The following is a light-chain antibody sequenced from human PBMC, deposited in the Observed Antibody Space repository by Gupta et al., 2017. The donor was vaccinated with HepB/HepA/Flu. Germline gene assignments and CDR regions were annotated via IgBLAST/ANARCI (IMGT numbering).Light chain of an antibody. Sequence: YELTPPPSVSVSAGQTGRITCSGDALPKQYAYWYQQKPGQAPVLVIYKDSERPSGIPERFSGSSSGTTVTLTISGVQAEDEADYYCQSADSSGTYRVFGGGTKLTVL. CDR2: KDS. CDR3: QSADSSGTYRV. V-gene: IGLV3-25*03. CDR1: ALPKQY. J-gene: IGLJ3*02.